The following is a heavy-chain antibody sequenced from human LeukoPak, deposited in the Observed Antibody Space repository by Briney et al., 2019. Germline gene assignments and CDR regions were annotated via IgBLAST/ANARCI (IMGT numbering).Heavy chain of an antibody. CDR1: GFTFSSYW. J-gene: IGHJ4*02. Sequence: GGSLRLSCGASGFTFSSYWMSWVRQAPGKGLEWVANVNQDGSEKYYVDSVKGRLTISRDNAKNSLYLQMNSLRAEDTAVYYCARGRRVHYFGSGTYYSFFDHWGQGTLVTVSS. CDR3: ARGRRVHYFGSGTYYSFFDH. V-gene: IGHV3-7*01. CDR2: VNQDGSEK. D-gene: IGHD3-10*01.